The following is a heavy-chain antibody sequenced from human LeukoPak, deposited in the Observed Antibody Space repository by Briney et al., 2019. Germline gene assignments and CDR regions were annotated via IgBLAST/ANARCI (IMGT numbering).Heavy chain of an antibody. J-gene: IGHJ4*02. Sequence: RTGGSLRLSCAASGFTFSSSAMSWVRQTPGKGLEWVSSISGSGDYTYYADSVKGRLTISRDNSKNTLYLQMDSLRAEDTAVYYCAKDPEGRHWLAFDYWGQGSLVTVSS. CDR3: AKDPEGRHWLAFDY. V-gene: IGHV3-23*01. D-gene: IGHD6-19*01. CDR2: ISGSGDYT. CDR1: GFTFSSSA.